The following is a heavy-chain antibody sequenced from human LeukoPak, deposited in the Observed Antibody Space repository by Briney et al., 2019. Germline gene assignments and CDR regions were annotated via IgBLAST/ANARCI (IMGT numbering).Heavy chain of an antibody. CDR2: IGGSGGST. J-gene: IGHJ4*02. CDR1: GLTFSSYA. V-gene: IGHV3-23*01. CDR3: AKERWVDILTGYYNY. Sequence: GGSLRLSCAASGLTFSSYAMSWVRQAPGKGLEWVSSIGGSGGSTYYADSVKGRFTISRDNSKNTLYLQMNSLRAEDTALYYCAKERWVDILTGYYNYWGQGTLVTVSS. D-gene: IGHD3-9*01.